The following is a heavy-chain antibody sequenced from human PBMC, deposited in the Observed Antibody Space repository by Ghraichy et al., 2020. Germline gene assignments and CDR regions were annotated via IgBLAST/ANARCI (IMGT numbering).Heavy chain of an antibody. CDR1: GGSISSSSYY. CDR3: ARQWVGATTSDY. V-gene: IGHV4-39*01. CDR2: IYYSGST. J-gene: IGHJ4*02. D-gene: IGHD1-26*01. Sequence: SETLSLTCTVSGGSISSSSYYWGWIRQPPGKGLEWIGSIYYSGSTYYNPSLKSRVTISVDTSKNQFSLKLSSVTAADTTVYYCARQWVGATTSDYWGQGTLVTVSS.